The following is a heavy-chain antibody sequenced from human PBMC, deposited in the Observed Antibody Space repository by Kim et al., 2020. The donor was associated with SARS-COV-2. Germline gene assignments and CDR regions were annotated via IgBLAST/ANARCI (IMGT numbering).Heavy chain of an antibody. Sequence: GGSLRLSCAASGFTFSSYGMHWVRQAPGKGLEWVAVISYDGSNKYYADSVKGRFTISRDNSKNTLYLQMNSLRAEDTAVYYCAKPPLNSSSWPTDYYYG. J-gene: IGHJ6*01. CDR2: ISYDGSNK. V-gene: IGHV3-30*18. CDR3: AKPPLNSSSWPTDYYYG. D-gene: IGHD6-13*01. CDR1: GFTFSSYG.